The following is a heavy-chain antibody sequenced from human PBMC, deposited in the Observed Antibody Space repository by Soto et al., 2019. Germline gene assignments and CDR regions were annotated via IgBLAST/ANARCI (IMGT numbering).Heavy chain of an antibody. V-gene: IGHV3-23*01. J-gene: IGHJ4*02. D-gene: IGHD6-6*01. CDR2: ISGSGGST. CDR1: GFTFSSYA. Sequence: PGGSLRLSCAASGFTFSSYAMSWVRQAPGKGLEWVSAISGSGGSTYYADSVKGRFTISRDNSKNTLYLQMNSLRAEDTAVYYCAKLLEYSSSLSNSGRSGYFDYWGQGTLVTVSS. CDR3: AKLLEYSSSLSNSGRSGYFDY.